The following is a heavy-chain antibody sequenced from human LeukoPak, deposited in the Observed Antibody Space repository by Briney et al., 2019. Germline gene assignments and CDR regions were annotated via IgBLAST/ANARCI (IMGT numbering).Heavy chain of an antibody. CDR3: ARVRDLVGSGPYYFDF. CDR1: GGSISSHY. D-gene: IGHD3-10*01. V-gene: IGHV4-59*11. CDR2: IHYSGTS. Sequence: SETLSLTCTVSGGSISSHYWSWLQQPPGKGLEWVGYIHYSGTSQYNPSLKSRVTISVDTSKNQFSLKVYSVTAADTAVFYCARVRDLVGSGPYYFDFWGQGTPVTVSS. J-gene: IGHJ4*02.